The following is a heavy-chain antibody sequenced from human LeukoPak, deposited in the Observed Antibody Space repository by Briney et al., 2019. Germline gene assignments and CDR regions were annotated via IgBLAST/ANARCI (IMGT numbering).Heavy chain of an antibody. CDR1: GGSISSYY. Sequence: SETLSLTCTVSGGSISSYYWSWIRQPPGKGLEWIGYIYYSGSTNYNPSLKSRVTISVDTSKNQFSLKLSSVTAADTAVYYCARMGVYYYYYFMDVWGKGTTVTVSS. V-gene: IGHV4-59*01. J-gene: IGHJ6*03. CDR3: ARMGVYYYYYFMDV. D-gene: IGHD2-8*01. CDR2: IYYSGST.